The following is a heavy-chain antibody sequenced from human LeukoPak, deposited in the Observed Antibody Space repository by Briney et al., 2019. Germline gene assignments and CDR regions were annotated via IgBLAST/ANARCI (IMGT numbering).Heavy chain of an antibody. CDR3: ARIYGLYQEAMDV. CDR2: S. D-gene: IGHD3-16*02. Sequence: LETLSLTCTVSGGSMTAGDYYWGWVRQPPGTGLQWIATSYQGASLKSRVTTSLDTSKNQFSLRLTSVTAADTAVYYCARIYGLYQEAMDVWGPGITVTVSS. CDR1: GGSMTAGDYY. J-gene: IGHJ6*02. V-gene: IGHV4-39*07.